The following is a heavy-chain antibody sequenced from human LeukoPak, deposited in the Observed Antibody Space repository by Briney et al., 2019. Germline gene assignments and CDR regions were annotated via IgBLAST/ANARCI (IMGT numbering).Heavy chain of an antibody. CDR1: GFRFSSYA. J-gene: IGHJ4*02. Sequence: GGSLRLSCAASGFRFSSYAMSWVRQAPGKGLEWVSAISGSGVSTYYADSVKGRFTVSRDNSKNTLYLQMSSLRAEDTAVYYCAKDERNWNYNLASQPYDWGQGTLVTVSS. V-gene: IGHV3-23*01. D-gene: IGHD1-7*01. CDR2: ISGSGVST. CDR3: AKDERNWNYNLASQPYD.